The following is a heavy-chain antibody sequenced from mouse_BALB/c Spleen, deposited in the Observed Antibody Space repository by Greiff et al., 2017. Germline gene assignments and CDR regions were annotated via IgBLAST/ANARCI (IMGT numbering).Heavy chain of an antibody. J-gene: IGHJ2*01. CDR3: NAFHYYGYLDY. D-gene: IGHD1-2*01. V-gene: IGHV14-4*02. Sequence: VQLQQSGAELVRSGASVKLSCTASGFNIKDYYMHWVKQRPEQGLEWIGWIDPENGDTEYAPKFQGKATMTADTSSNTAYLQLSSLTSEDTAVYYCNAFHYYGYLDYWGQGTTLTVSS. CDR1: GFNIKDYY. CDR2: IDPENGDT.